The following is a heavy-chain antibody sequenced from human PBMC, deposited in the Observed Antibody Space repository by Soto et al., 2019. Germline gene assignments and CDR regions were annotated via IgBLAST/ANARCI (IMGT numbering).Heavy chain of an antibody. J-gene: IGHJ2*01. Sequence: GASVKVSCKASGGTFSSHAVIWVRQAPGQGLEWMGGIIPIFGTANYAQKFQGRVAITADESTSTAYMEVSRLRSEDTAVYYCARVQAPSTVPMGDWYFDLWGRGTLVTV. V-gene: IGHV1-69*13. D-gene: IGHD4-17*01. CDR2: IIPIFGTA. CDR1: GGTFSSHA. CDR3: ARVQAPSTVPMGDWYFDL.